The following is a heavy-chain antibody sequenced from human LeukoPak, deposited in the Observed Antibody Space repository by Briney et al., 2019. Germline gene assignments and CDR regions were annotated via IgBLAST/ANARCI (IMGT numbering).Heavy chain of an antibody. V-gene: IGHV3-53*01. CDR1: GFIVGSNY. CDR2: IYVGDNV. CDR3: ARNQQLGGHSYYYYGMDV. D-gene: IGHD3-16*01. J-gene: IGHJ6*02. Sequence: GGSLRLSCVASGFIVGSNYLNWVRQAPGKGLEWLSIIYVGDNVYYADSVKGRFTISRDNSKNTLYLQMNSLRADDTAIYYCARNQQLGGHSYYYYGMDVWGQGTTVTVSS.